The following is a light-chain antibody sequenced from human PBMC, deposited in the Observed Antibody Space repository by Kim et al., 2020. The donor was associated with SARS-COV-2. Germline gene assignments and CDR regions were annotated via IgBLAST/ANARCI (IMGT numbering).Light chain of an antibody. CDR3: QQYGGSPPVT. CDR1: ENMRSAY. CDR2: GAS. Sequence: SPGERVALSCGPSENMRSAYLAWYQQKPSQAPRLLIFGASSRAPGIPDRFSGSGSGKGFTLTINRLEPEDFGVYYCQQYGGSPPVTFGQGTKLEI. J-gene: IGKJ2*01. V-gene: IGKV3-20*01.